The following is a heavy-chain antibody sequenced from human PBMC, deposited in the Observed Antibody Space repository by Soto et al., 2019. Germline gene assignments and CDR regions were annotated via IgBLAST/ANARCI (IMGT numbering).Heavy chain of an antibody. CDR1: GYTLTELS. V-gene: IGHV1-24*01. Sequence: ASVKVSCKVSGYTLTELSMHWVRQAPGKGLEWMGGFDPEDGETIYAQKFQGRVTMTEDTSTDTAYMELSSLRSEDTAVYYCATLIIAAPRGGFDPWGQETLLTVSS. CDR2: FDPEDGET. J-gene: IGHJ5*02. D-gene: IGHD6-6*01. CDR3: ATLIIAAPRGGFDP.